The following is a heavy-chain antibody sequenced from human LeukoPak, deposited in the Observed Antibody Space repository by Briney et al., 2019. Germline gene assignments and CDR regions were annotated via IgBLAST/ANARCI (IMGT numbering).Heavy chain of an antibody. Sequence: GGSLRLSCAASGFTFSSYGMHWVRQAPGKGLEWVAFIRYDGSNKYYADSVKGRFTISRDNSKNTLYLQMDSLRAEDTAVCYCAKDRSVNYYDSRTFDYWGQGTLVTVSS. CDR1: GFTFSSYG. D-gene: IGHD3-22*01. CDR2: IRYDGSNK. V-gene: IGHV3-30*02. CDR3: AKDRSVNYYDSRTFDY. J-gene: IGHJ4*02.